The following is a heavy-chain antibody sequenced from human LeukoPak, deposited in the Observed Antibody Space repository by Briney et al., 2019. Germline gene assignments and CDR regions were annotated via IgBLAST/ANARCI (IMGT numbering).Heavy chain of an antibody. CDR3: ARIQSAGTSDAFDI. J-gene: IGHJ3*02. CDR2: TSGYNGHT. Sequence: ASVKVSCKASGYAFASYGISWVRQAPGQGLEWMGWTSGYNGHTKYAQKFHGRVTLTTDTSTSTAYMEMRSLRSDDTAVYYCARIQSAGTSDAFDIWGQGTMLTVS. CDR1: GYAFASYG. V-gene: IGHV1-18*01. D-gene: IGHD3-10*01.